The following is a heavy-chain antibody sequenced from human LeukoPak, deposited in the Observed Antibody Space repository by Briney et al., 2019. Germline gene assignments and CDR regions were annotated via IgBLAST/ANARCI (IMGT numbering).Heavy chain of an antibody. D-gene: IGHD2-15*01. V-gene: IGHV1-2*02. Sequence: GASVKVSCKASRYTFTGYFMHWVRQAPGQGLEWMGWINPNSGGINYAQKFQGRVTMTRDTSISTAYMELSRMRSDDTAVYYCARHRWYCSGGSCSSLKNRYYFDYWGQGTLVTVSS. CDR1: RYTFTGYF. CDR3: ARHRWYCSGGSCSSLKNRYYFDY. CDR2: INPNSGGI. J-gene: IGHJ4*02.